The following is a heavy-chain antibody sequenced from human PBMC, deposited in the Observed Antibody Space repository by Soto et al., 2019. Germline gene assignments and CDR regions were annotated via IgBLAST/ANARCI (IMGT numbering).Heavy chain of an antibody. CDR1: GFTFSSYG. CDR3: ASSVYSSSAPNDY. CDR2: ISYDGSNK. V-gene: IGHV3-30*03. D-gene: IGHD6-6*01. J-gene: IGHJ4*02. Sequence: GGSLRLSCAASGFTFSSYGMHWVRQAPGKGLEWVAVISYDGSNKYYADSVKGRFTISRDNAKNSLYLQMNSLRAEDTAPYYCASSVYSSSAPNDYWGQGTLVTVSS.